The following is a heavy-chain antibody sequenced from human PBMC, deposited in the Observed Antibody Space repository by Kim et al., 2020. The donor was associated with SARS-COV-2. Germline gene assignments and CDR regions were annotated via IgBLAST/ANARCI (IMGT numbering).Heavy chain of an antibody. J-gene: IGHJ6*02. CDR1: GYTFTIYY. D-gene: IGHD3-3*01. V-gene: IGHV1-46*01. CDR2: INPSGGST. Sequence: ASVKVSCKASGYTFTIYYIHWVRQAPRQGLEWIGIINPSGGSTSYAQKFQGRVTMTRDTSTSTVYMELSSLRSEDTAVYYCARDQPYYDFWSGPPGYGMDVWGQGTTVTVSS. CDR3: ARDQPYYDFWSGPPGYGMDV.